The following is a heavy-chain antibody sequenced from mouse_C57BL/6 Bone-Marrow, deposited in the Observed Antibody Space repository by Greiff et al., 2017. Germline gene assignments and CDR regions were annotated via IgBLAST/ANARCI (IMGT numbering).Heavy chain of an antibody. Sequence: EVKLMESGGGLVKPGGSLKLSCAASGFTFSSYALSWVRQTPEKRLEWVATISDGGSYTYYPANVKGRFTISRDNAKNNLYMQMSHLKSEDTAMYYCARDWDYGSSYYYAMDYWGQGTSVTVSS. D-gene: IGHD1-1*01. CDR2: ISDGGSYT. CDR3: ARDWDYGSSYYYAMDY. J-gene: IGHJ4*01. CDR1: GFTFSSYA. V-gene: IGHV5-4*01.